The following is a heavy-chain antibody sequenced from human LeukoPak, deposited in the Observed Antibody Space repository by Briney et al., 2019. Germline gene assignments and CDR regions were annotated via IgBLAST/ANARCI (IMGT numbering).Heavy chain of an antibody. D-gene: IGHD4-17*01. CDR1: GFTVSSNY. V-gene: IGHV3-53*01. CDR3: ARDWDYGDYLQNFDY. CDR2: IYSGGST. J-gene: IGHJ4*02. Sequence: GGSLRLSCAASGFTVSSNYMSWVRQAPGKGLEWVSVIYSGGSTYYADSVKGRFTISRDNSKNTLYLQMNSLRAEDTAVYYCARDWDYGDYLQNFDYWGQGTLVTVSS.